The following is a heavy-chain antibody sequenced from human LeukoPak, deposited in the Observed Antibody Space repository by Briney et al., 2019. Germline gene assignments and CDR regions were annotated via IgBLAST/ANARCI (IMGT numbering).Heavy chain of an antibody. CDR2: MNPNSGNT. J-gene: IGHJ6*02. V-gene: IGHV1-8*01. Sequence: GASVKVSCKASGYTFTSYDINWVRQATGQGLEWMGWMNPNSGNTGYAQKFQGRITMTRNTSISTAYMELSSLRSEDTAVYYCARGLSGWYLYYYYGMDVWGQGTTVTVSS. D-gene: IGHD6-19*01. CDR1: GYTFTSYD. CDR3: ARGLSGWYLYYYYGMDV.